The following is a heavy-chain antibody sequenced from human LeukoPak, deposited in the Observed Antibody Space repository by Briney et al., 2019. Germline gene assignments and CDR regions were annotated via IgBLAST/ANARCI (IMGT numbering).Heavy chain of an antibody. V-gene: IGHV4-61*02. CDR1: GGSISSGSYY. D-gene: IGHD4-17*01. CDR2: IYTSGST. Sequence: SETLSLTCTVSGGSISSGSYYWSWIRQPAGKGLEWIGRIYTSGSTNYNPSLKSRVTISVDTSKNQFSLKLSSVTAADTAVYYCARELTPYGDPNGDAFDIWGQGTMVTVSS. J-gene: IGHJ3*02. CDR3: ARELTPYGDPNGDAFDI.